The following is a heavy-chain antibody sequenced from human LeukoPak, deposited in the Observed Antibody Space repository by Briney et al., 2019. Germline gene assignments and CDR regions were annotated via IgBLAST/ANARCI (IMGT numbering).Heavy chain of an antibody. CDR1: GLTFSSYW. Sequence: PGGSLRHSCAASGLTFSSYWMHWVRQAPGKGLVWVSRINSDGSSTSYADSVKGRFSISRDNAKNTLYLQMNSLRVEDTAVYYCARGRPHGNDYWGQGTLVTVSS. CDR3: ARGRPHGNDY. D-gene: IGHD4-23*01. J-gene: IGHJ4*02. V-gene: IGHV3-74*01. CDR2: INSDGSST.